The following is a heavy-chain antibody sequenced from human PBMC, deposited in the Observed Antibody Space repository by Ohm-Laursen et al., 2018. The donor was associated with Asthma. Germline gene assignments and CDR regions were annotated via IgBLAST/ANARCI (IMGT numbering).Heavy chain of an antibody. Sequence: SLRLSCAASGYSFSLYSIHWIRQAPGKGLQWVASISIASTFIYYADSVRGRFTISRDNAKNSLYLQMNSLRAEDTALYFCARDQESFFYDSCGSPPDYWGQGTQVTVSS. J-gene: IGHJ4*02. CDR3: ARDQESFFYDSCGSPPDY. D-gene: IGHD5-18*01. CDR2: ISIASTFI. CDR1: GYSFSLYS. V-gene: IGHV3-21*06.